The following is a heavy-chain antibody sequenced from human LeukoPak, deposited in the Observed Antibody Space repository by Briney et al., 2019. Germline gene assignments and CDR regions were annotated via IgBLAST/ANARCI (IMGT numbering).Heavy chain of an antibody. CDR3: ARAVGVTAIHNAFDI. CDR2: IYSGGGT. J-gene: IGHJ3*02. D-gene: IGHD2-21*02. V-gene: IGHV3-66*02. Sequence: PGGSLRLSCAASGFTVSSNYMSWVRQAPRKGLEWVSAIYSGGGTDYADSVKGRFTISRDNSKNTLYLQRNSLRAEDTAVYYCARAVGVTAIHNAFDIWGQGTMVTVSS. CDR1: GFTVSSNY.